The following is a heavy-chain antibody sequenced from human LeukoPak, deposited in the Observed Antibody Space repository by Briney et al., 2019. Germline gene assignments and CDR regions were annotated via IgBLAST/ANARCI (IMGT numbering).Heavy chain of an antibody. CDR3: ARHYSSDPFDY. V-gene: IGHV4-59*01. J-gene: IGHJ4*02. Sequence: SETLSLTCAVSGASISNYYWSWIRQPPGKGLEWIGYIDYSWSTNYSPSLKSRVTISLDTSTNQFSLKLSSVTAADTAVYYCARHYSSDPFDYWGQGTLVTVSS. D-gene: IGHD6-19*01. CDR2: IDYSWST. CDR1: GASISNYY.